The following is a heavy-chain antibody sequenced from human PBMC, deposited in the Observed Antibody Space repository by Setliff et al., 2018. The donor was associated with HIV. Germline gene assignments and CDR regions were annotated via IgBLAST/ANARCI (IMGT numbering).Heavy chain of an antibody. CDR2: ISNSSRYY. CDR1: GFLFNRYS. D-gene: IGHD5-18*01. V-gene: IGHV3-21*01. Sequence: GGSLRLSCSASGFLFNRYSLNWVRQAPGRGPEWVASISNSSRYYWVKARYGDSVRGRFTISGDYAKNSVYLQMDSLRAEDTTVYYCARKLQPGYGMDVWGQGTTVTVSS. CDR3: ARKLQPGYGMDV. J-gene: IGHJ6*02.